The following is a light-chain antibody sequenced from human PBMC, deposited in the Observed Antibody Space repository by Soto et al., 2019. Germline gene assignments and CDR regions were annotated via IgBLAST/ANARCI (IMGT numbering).Light chain of an antibody. Sequence: QSVLTQPPSVSAAPGQKVTISCSGSSSNIGNYYVCWYQHLPGTAPKFLIYENDKRPSGIPGRFSGSKSGTSATLDITGLQTGDEADYYCAAWDGNLRAVVFGGGTKVTVL. CDR1: SSNIGNYY. J-gene: IGLJ2*01. CDR2: END. V-gene: IGLV1-51*02. CDR3: AAWDGNLRAVV.